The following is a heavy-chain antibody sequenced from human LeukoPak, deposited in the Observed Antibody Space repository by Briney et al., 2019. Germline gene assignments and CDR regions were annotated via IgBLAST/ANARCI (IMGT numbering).Heavy chain of an antibody. J-gene: IGHJ4*02. CDR1: GFTFSDSW. CDR3: ASPMWDTAIHDY. V-gene: IGHV3-74*01. CDR2: INSDGSIT. Sequence: PGESLRLSCAASGFTFSDSWMSWVRQAPGKGLVWVSRINSDGSITSYADSVKGRFTISRDNAKDTLYLQMNSLRAEDAAVYYCASPMWDTAIHDYWGQGTLVTVSS. D-gene: IGHD5-18*01.